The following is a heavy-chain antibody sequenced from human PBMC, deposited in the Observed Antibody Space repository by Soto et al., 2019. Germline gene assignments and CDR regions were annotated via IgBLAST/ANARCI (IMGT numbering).Heavy chain of an antibody. D-gene: IGHD3-9*01. J-gene: IGHJ4*02. Sequence: SETLSLTCAVYGGSFSGYYWSWIRQPPGEVLEWFGEIIHIGIIYYSPSLKSRFTISVDTSKNQFSLKFSSLTAADMVLYYCARSPYNILTGYYFDFWGQGTLVTVSS. V-gene: IGHV4-34*12. CDR2: IIHIGII. CDR1: GGSFSGYY. CDR3: ARSPYNILTGYYFDF.